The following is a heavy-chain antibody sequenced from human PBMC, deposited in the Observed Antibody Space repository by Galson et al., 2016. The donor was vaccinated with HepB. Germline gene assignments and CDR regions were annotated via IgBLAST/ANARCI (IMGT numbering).Heavy chain of an antibody. CDR3: SDGALSRY. Sequence: ETLSLTCTVSGGSIGSSSYFWVWVRPPPGKGLEWIGSVYYSGSTTYSPSLKSRVTISVDMSSNQFSLNLRSVTAADTAIYYCSDGALSRYWGQGIPVAVSS. V-gene: IGHV4-39*01. J-gene: IGHJ4*02. CDR2: VYYSGST. CDR1: GGSIGSSSYF.